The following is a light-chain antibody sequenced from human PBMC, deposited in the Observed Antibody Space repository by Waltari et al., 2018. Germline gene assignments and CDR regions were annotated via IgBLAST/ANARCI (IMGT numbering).Light chain of an antibody. J-gene: IGKJ1*01. CDR3: QHHVRLPAT. CDR2: GAS. CDR1: QSVGKY. Sequence: IVLTQSPGTLSLYPGERATLPCRASQSVGKYLAWYQQKPGQAPRLLIYGASSRAAGIPDRFSGSGSGADFSLTISRLEPEDFAVYYCQHHVRLPATFGQGTKVE. V-gene: IGKV3-20*01.